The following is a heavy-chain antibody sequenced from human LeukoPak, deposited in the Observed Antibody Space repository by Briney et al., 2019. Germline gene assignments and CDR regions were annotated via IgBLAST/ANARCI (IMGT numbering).Heavy chain of an antibody. CDR1: GFTFSSYW. J-gene: IGHJ3*02. Sequence: GGSLRLSCAVSGFTFSSYWMHWVRQAPGKGLVWVSRINTDGSSTSYADSVKGRFTISRDNAKNTLYLQMNSLRAEDTAVYYCARVRGGYNSAAFDIWGQGTMVTVSS. CDR3: ARVRGGYNSAAFDI. V-gene: IGHV3-74*01. CDR2: INTDGSST. D-gene: IGHD5-24*01.